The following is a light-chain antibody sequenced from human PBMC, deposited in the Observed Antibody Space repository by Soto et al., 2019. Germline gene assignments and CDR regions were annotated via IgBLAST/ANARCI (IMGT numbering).Light chain of an antibody. V-gene: IGKV3-15*01. CDR1: HSVSSK. J-gene: IGKJ4*01. Sequence: EIVMTQSPATLSVSVGERATLSCRASHSVSSKLAWYQQKPGQAPRLLIYGASTRATDIPARFSGSGSGTEFTLTISSLQSEDFAVYSCQQYNEWPPQLTFGGGTKVEIK. CDR3: QQYNEWPPQLT. CDR2: GAS.